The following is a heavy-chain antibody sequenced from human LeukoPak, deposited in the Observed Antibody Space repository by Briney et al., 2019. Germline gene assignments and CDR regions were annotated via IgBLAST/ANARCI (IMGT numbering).Heavy chain of an antibody. V-gene: IGHV4-34*01. CDR2: INHSGST. J-gene: IGHJ4*02. Sequence: SETLSLTCAVYGGSFSGYYWSWIRQPPGKGLEWIGEINHSGSTNYNPSLKSRVTISVDTSKNQFSLKLNSVTAADTAVYYCARGTGGTTYWGQGTLVTVSS. D-gene: IGHD4-11*01. CDR1: GGSFSGYY. CDR3: ARGTGGTTY.